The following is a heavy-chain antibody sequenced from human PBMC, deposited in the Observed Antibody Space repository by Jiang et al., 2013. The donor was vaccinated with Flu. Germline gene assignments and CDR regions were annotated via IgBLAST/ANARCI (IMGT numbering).Heavy chain of an antibody. Sequence: SGAEVKKPGASVKVSCKASGYTFTGYYMHWVRQAPGQGLEWMGWINPNSGGTNYAQKFQGWVTMTRDTSISTAYMELSRLRSDDTAVYYCARALVVVVAAKNYYYYGMDVWGQGTTVTVSS. CDR2: INPNSGGT. CDR1: GYTFTGYY. V-gene: IGHV1-2*04. CDR3: ARALVVVVAAKNYYYYGMDV. J-gene: IGHJ6*02. D-gene: IGHD2-15*01.